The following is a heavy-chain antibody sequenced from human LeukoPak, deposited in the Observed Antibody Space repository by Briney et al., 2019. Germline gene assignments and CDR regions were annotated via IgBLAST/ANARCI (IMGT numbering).Heavy chain of an antibody. J-gene: IGHJ4*02. CDR3: AIKINYQATAYEIFY. Sequence: GGSLRLSCAASGFTSSSYEMKWVRQAPGKGLDWISYISGSGSSIYYADSVKGRFTISRDNAKNSLYLQMNSLRAEDTAVYYCAIKINYQATAYEIFYWGQGTLVTVSS. CDR1: GFTSSSYE. CDR2: ISGSGSSI. V-gene: IGHV3-48*03. D-gene: IGHD3-9*01.